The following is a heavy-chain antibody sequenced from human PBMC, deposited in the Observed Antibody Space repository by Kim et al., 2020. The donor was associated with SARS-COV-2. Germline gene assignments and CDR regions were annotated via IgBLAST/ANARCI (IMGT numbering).Heavy chain of an antibody. J-gene: IGHJ4*02. CDR2: IYPGDSDT. V-gene: IGHV5-51*01. CDR3: ARPGYCSDGSFVPFTY. Sequence: GESLKISCKGSGYSFHTYWIAWVRQMPGKGLEWMGIIYPGDSDTRYSPSFQGQVIISADKSISAAYLQWNSLKASDTAMYYCARPGYCSDGSFVPFTYWGQGSLVIVSS. D-gene: IGHD2-15*01. CDR1: GYSFHTYW.